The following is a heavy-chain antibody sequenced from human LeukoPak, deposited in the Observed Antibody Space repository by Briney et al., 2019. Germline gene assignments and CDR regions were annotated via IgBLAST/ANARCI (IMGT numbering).Heavy chain of an antibody. Sequence: SETLSLTCTVSGGSISSSSYYWGWIRRPPGKGLEWIGSIYYSGSTYYNPSLKSRVTISVDTSKNQFSLKLSSVTAADTAVYYCARDSRTQLWLRPGAFDIWGQGTMVTASS. CDR3: ARDSRTQLWLRPGAFDI. J-gene: IGHJ3*02. D-gene: IGHD5-18*01. CDR1: GGSISSSSYY. V-gene: IGHV4-39*07. CDR2: IYYSGST.